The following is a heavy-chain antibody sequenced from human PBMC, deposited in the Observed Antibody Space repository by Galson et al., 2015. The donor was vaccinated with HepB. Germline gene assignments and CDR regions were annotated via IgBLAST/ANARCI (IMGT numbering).Heavy chain of an antibody. CDR1: GYTFISYG. D-gene: IGHD2-2*01. V-gene: IGHV1-18*01. Sequence: SVKVSCKASGYTFISYGISWVRQAPGQGLEWMGWISVYNGNTNYAQKLQGRVTMTTDTSTSTAYMELRSLRSDDTAVYYCARAEYQLLTGYWGQGTLVTVSS. CDR3: ARAEYQLLTGY. CDR2: ISVYNGNT. J-gene: IGHJ4*02.